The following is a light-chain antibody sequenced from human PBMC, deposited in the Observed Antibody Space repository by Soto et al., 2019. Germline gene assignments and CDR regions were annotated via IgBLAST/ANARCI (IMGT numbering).Light chain of an antibody. Sequence: QSVLTQPPSASGSPGQSVTISCTGTSSDVGGYTYVSWYQQHPGNAPKLMIYEFNKRPSGVPDRFSGSKSGNTASLTVSGLQAEDEGDYYCSSHAGSKRVFGTGTKVTVL. CDR3: SSHAGSKRV. CDR2: EFN. V-gene: IGLV2-8*01. CDR1: SSDVGGYTY. J-gene: IGLJ1*01.